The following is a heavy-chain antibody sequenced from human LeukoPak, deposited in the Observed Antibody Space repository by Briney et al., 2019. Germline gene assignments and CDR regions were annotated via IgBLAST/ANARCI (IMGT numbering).Heavy chain of an antibody. CDR1: GFTFSSYW. Sequence: GGSLRLSCAASGFTFSSYWMHWVRQAPGKGQMWVSRVNTDGSHTNYADSVKGRFTISRDNAKNALYLQMNSLRAEDTAIYYCARGDLTFWGFPHWGQGALVTVSS. CDR2: VNTDGSHT. CDR3: ARGDLTFWGFPH. V-gene: IGHV3-74*01. D-gene: IGHD7-27*01. J-gene: IGHJ4*02.